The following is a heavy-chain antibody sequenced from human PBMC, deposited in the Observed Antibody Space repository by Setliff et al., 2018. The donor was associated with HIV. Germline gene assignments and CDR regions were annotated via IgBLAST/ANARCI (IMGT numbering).Heavy chain of an antibody. CDR2: IDWDDDK. J-gene: IGHJ4*02. CDR3: ARMISYSPYFDY. V-gene: IGHV2-70*11. Sequence: SGPTLVNPTQTLTLTCTFSGFSLSTTGMCVTWIRQPPGKALEWLARIDWDDDKYYSTSLKTRLTISKDTSKNQVVLTMTNMDPVDTATYYCARMISYSPYFDYWGQGTLVTVSS. CDR1: GFSLSTTGMC. D-gene: IGHD1-26*01.